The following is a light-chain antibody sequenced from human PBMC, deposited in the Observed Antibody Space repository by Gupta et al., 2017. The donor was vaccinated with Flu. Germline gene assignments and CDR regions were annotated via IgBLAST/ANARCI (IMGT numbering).Light chain of an antibody. J-gene: IGKJ2*01. V-gene: IGKV3-11*01. CDR3: QKRSNWPPYT. CDR2: DAS. CDR1: QSVGTY. Sequence: EIVLTQSPATLSLSPGERATLSCRASQSVGTYLAWYQQKPGQTPRLLIYDASNRATGIPARFSGSGSGTDLTLTISSREPEDFAGYYCQKRSNWPPYTFGQGTRLEI.